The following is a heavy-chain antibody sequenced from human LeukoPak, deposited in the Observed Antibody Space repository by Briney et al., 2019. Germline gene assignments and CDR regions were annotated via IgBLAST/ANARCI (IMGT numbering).Heavy chain of an antibody. D-gene: IGHD6-6*01. V-gene: IGHV4-34*01. Sequence: SETLSLTCAVYGGSFSGYYWSWIRQPPGKGLEWIGEINHSGSTNNNPSLKSRVTISVDTSKNQFSLKLSSVTAADTAVYYCARGLSSIAARQSDYWGQGTLVTVSS. CDR1: GGSFSGYY. CDR2: INHSGST. CDR3: ARGLSSIAARQSDY. J-gene: IGHJ4*02.